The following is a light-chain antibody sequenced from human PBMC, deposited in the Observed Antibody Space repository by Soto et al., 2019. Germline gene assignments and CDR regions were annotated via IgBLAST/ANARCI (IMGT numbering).Light chain of an antibody. J-gene: IGKJ1*01. CDR2: AAS. CDR1: QYIRNN. CDR3: IQPNSYPWT. Sequence: DIQRTQSPSSLSASVGDRVTITCRASQYIRNNLGWYQQKPRKAPKRLIYAASSLQSGVPSRFSGSGSGTEFTLTISSLQPEDFTTYYCIQPNSYPWTFVQGTKLDIK. V-gene: IGKV1-17*01.